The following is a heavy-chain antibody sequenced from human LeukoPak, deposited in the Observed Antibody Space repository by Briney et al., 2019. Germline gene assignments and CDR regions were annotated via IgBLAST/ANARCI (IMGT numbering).Heavy chain of an antibody. J-gene: IGHJ6*02. CDR3: AKNTMAEFYYYYGMDV. V-gene: IGHV3-23*01. D-gene: IGHD3-16*01. CDR1: GFTFSSYA. Sequence: GGSLRLSCAASGFTFSSYAMSWVRQAPGKGLEWVSAISGSGGSTYYADSVKGRFTISRDNSKNTLYLQMNSLRAEDTAVYYCAKNTMAEFYYYYGMDVWGQGTKVTVSS. CDR2: ISGSGGST.